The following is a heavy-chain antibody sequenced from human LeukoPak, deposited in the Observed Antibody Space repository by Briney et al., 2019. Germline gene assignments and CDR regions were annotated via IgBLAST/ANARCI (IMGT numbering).Heavy chain of an antibody. V-gene: IGHV4-39*02. CDR3: ARGVSMIVVVIHDWYFDL. CDR1: SDSISSNSFF. J-gene: IGHJ2*01. CDR2: IFYHGNT. D-gene: IGHD3-22*01. Sequence: SETLSLTCTVSSDSISSNSFFWAWIRQPPGKGLEFIGTIFYHGNTYYNPTLKSRVTLSVDTSKNRFSLRLSSVTATDTAVYYCARGVSMIVVVIHDWYFDLWGRGTLVTVSS.